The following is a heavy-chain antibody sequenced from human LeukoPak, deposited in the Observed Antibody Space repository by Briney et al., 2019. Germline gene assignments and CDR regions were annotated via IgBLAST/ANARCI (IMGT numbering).Heavy chain of an antibody. D-gene: IGHD3-3*01. J-gene: IGHJ4*02. CDR1: GGTFSSYA. CDR2: IIPIFGTA. CDR3: ARREDFWSGYYD. Sequence: GASVKVSCKASGGTFSSYAISWVRQALGQGLEWMGGIIPIFGTANYAQKFQGRVTITTDESTSTAYMELSSLRSEDTAVYYCARREDFWSGYYDWGQGTLVTVSS. V-gene: IGHV1-69*05.